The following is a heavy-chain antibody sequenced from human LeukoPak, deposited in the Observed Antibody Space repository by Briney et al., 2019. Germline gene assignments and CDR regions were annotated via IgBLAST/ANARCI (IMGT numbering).Heavy chain of an antibody. J-gene: IGHJ4*02. CDR3: VKDERVRMSYYDGSGYYAY. CDR1: GFTFSSYA. D-gene: IGHD3-22*01. Sequence: PGGSLRLSCSASGFTFSSYAMQWVRQAPVKGLEYVSAISTNGGSTYYADSVKGRFTISRDNSKNMLFLHMSSLRTEDTAVYYCVKDERVRMSYYDGSGYYAYWGLGTLVTVSS. CDR2: ISTNGGST. V-gene: IGHV3-64D*09.